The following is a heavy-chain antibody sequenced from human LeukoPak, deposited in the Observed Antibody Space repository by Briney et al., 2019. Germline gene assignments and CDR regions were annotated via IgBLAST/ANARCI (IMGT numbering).Heavy chain of an antibody. V-gene: IGHV3-9*01. CDR1: GFTFDDYA. CDR2: ISWNSGSI. D-gene: IGHD2-2*01. Sequence: GGSLRLSCAASGFTFDDYAMHWVRQAPGKGLEWVSGISWNSGSIGYADSVKGRFTISRDNAKNSLYLQMNSLRAEDTAIYFCAKRYCDSTVCYTAHAFDIWGQGTMVTVSS. J-gene: IGHJ3*02. CDR3: AKRYCDSTVCYTAHAFDI.